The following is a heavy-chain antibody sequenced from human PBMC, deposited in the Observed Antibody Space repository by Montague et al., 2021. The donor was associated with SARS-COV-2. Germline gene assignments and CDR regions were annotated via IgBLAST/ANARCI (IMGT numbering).Heavy chain of an antibody. CDR3: ASAYILNKWCEAY. D-gene: IGHD2-15*01. V-gene: IGHV3-23*01. J-gene: IGHJ4*02. CDR2: IGARGDST. CDR1: GFTFSQYP. Sequence: SLRLSCAASGFTFSQYPMHWVRQAPGKGLEWVSSIGARGDSTYYADSVKGRFTVSRDNSKSTLYLQMNSLRREDTAVYYCASAYILNKWCEAYWGQGTLVTVSS.